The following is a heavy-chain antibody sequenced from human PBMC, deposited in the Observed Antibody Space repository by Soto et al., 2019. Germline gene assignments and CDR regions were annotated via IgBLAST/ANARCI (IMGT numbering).Heavy chain of an antibody. CDR2: ISYDGSNK. D-gene: IGHD2-15*01. J-gene: IGHJ4*02. CDR3: ARVPSSSGRAHFDY. CDR1: GFTFSSYA. V-gene: IGHV3-30-3*01. Sequence: QVQLVESGGGVVQPGRSLRLSCAASGFTFSSYAMHWVRQAPGKGLVWVAVISYDGSNKYYADSVKGRFTISRDNSKTTLYLQMNSLRAEDTAVYYCARVPSSSGRAHFDYWGQGTLVTLSS.